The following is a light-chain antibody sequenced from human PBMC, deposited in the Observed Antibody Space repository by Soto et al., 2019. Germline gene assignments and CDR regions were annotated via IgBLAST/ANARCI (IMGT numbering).Light chain of an antibody. CDR3: TSYGGRNTPYV. J-gene: IGLJ1*01. V-gene: IGLV2-14*01. CDR2: DVS. CDR1: SSDVGRYNY. Sequence: QSALTQPASVSGSPGQSITISCTGTSSDVGRYNYVSWFQQHPGKAPKLILYDVSNRPSGVSSRFSGSKSGNTASLTISGLQAEDEADYYCTSYGGRNTPYVFGTGTKVPVL.